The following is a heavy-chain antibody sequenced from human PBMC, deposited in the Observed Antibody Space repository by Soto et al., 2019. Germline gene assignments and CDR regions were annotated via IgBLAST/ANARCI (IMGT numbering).Heavy chain of an antibody. J-gene: IGHJ5*02. D-gene: IGHD2-2*01. CDR1: GGSISSSSYY. CDR2: IYYSGST. CDR3: ARHVIVVVPAAPEGGSGYNWFVP. Sequence: SETLSLTCTVSGGSISSSSYYWCCLRQPPGKGLEWIGSIYYSGSTYYNPSLKSRVTISVDTSKNQFSLKLSSVTAADTAVYYCARHVIVVVPAAPEGGSGYNWFVPWGQGTLVTVSS. V-gene: IGHV4-39*01.